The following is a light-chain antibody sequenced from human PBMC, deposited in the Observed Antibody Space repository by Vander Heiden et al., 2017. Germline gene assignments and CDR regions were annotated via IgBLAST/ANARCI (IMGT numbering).Light chain of an antibody. Sequence: DIVMTQSPLSLPVTPGEPASISCRSSQSLLHSKGYNYLDWYLQKPGQSPQLLIYLGSNRASGVPDRFSGSGSGTDFTLKISRVEAEDVGVYYCMQALQRPWTFGQGTKVEIK. CDR2: LGS. CDR1: QSLLHSKGYNY. V-gene: IGKV2-28*01. CDR3: MQALQRPWT. J-gene: IGKJ1*01.